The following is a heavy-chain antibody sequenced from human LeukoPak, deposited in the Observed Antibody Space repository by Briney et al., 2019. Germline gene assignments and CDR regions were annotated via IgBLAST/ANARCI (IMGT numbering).Heavy chain of an antibody. CDR3: ARAIAGRGFDYFDY. V-gene: IGHV4-59*01. D-gene: IGHD3-10*01. CDR2: IYYSGST. CDR1: GGSISSYY. J-gene: IGHJ4*02. Sequence: SETLSLTCTVSGGSISSYYWSWIRQPPGKGLEWVGYIYYSGSTNYNPSLKSRVTISVDTSKNQFSLKLSSVTAADTAVYYCARAIAGRGFDYFDYWGQGTLVTVSS.